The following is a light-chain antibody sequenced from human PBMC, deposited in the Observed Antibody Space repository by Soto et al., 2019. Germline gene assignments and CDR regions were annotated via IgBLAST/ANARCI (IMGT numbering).Light chain of an antibody. CDR2: DDS. CDR3: QVWHSTNDHYV. J-gene: IGLJ1*01. Sequence: SYELTQPPSVSVAPGQTAKITCGGDNIGSKSVHWYHQKAGQAPVLVVFDDSDRPSGIPDRFSGSNSGNTATLTISRVEVGDEADYYCQVWHSTNDHYVFXTGTKVTVL. V-gene: IGLV3-21*02. CDR1: NIGSKS.